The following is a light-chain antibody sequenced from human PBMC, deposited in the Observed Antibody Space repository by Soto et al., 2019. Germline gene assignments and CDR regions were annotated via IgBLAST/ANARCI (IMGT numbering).Light chain of an antibody. V-gene: IGKV1-33*01. Sequence: DIQMTQSPSSLSASVGDRVTITCQASQDIRNYLNWYQQKPGKAPNLLIYDASHLETGVPPRFSGSGSCKDFTLTISSLQPEDVATYYCQPHDSLPITFGQGTRLEIK. CDR2: DAS. CDR1: QDIRNY. CDR3: QPHDSLPIT. J-gene: IGKJ5*01.